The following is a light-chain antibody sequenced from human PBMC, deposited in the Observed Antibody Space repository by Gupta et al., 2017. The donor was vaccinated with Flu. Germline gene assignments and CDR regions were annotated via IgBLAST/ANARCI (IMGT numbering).Light chain of an antibody. Sequence: DIQITQYPSTMSASVGDRVTITCRASQSISSWLASYQQKPVKAPKVLIYKASTLESGVPSRFSGSGSGTEFTLTISSLQPDDFATYYCQHYASYPSSLGPGTKVDIK. CDR2: KAS. J-gene: IGKJ3*01. CDR1: QSISSW. V-gene: IGKV1-5*03. CDR3: QHYASYPSS.